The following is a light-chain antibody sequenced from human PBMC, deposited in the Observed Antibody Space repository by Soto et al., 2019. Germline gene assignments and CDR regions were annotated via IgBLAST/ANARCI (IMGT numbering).Light chain of an antibody. V-gene: IGKV1-39*01. CDR2: TSS. CDR1: QSINTY. CDR3: QQTYTTPWT. Sequence: DIQMTQSPSSLSASVGEKVTITCWASQSINTYLSWYQKKPGEPPNLLLYTSSSLRSGVPSRFSGSGSGTDFTLTISSLQPEDFATYYCQQTYTTPWTFGQGTKVEIK. J-gene: IGKJ1*01.